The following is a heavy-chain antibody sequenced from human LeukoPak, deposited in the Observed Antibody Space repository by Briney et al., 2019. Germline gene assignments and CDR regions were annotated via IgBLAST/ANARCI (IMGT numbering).Heavy chain of an antibody. CDR1: GGSINSGSYY. J-gene: IGHJ4*02. V-gene: IGHV4-31*03. CDR2: IHYSGST. CDR3: AAAATSSSSELGY. Sequence: SETLSLTCTVSGGSINSGSYYWSWIRQHPGKGLEWIGYIHYSGSTCYNPSLKSRLTISVDTSKNQLSLKLSSVTAADTAVYYCAAAATSSSSELGYWGQGTLVTVSS. D-gene: IGHD6-6*01.